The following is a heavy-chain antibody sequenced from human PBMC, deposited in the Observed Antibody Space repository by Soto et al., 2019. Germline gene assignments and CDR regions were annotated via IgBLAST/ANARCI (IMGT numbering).Heavy chain of an antibody. CDR2: ISSNGVTT. J-gene: IGHJ4*02. CDR3: ARRVSGNYYY. V-gene: IGHV3-64*01. Sequence: EVQLAESGGGMVQPGGSLRLSCVASGFTFSSYDMHWVRKAPGKGLEYVSSISSNGVTTYYGNSVKGRFTISRDNSKNTLKLQMGSLRDEDMAVYYCARRVSGNYYYWGQGTLVTVSS. CDR1: GFTFSSYD. D-gene: IGHD1-7*01.